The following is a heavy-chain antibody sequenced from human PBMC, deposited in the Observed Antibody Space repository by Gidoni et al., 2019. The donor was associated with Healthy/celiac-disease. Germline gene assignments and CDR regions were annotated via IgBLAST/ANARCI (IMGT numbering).Heavy chain of an antibody. D-gene: IGHD3-22*01. V-gene: IGHV4-31*03. CDR3: ARDKGGYDSSGWALGY. J-gene: IGHJ4*02. CDR1: GGSISSGGYY. CDR2: IYYSGST. Sequence: QVQLQESGPGLVKPSQTLSLPCTVPGGSISSGGYYWSWIRQHPGKGLEWIGYIYYSGSTYYNPSLKSRVTISVDTSKNQFSLKLSSVTAADTAVYYCARDKGGYDSSGWALGYWGQGTLVTVSS.